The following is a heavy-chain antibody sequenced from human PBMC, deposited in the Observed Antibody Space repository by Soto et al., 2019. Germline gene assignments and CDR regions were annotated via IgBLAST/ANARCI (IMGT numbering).Heavy chain of an antibody. V-gene: IGHV3-23*01. CDR2: ISGSGGST. Sequence: GGSLRLSCAASGFTFSSYAMSWVRQAPGKGLEWVSAISGSGGSTYYADSVKGRFAISRDNSKNTLYLQMNSLRAEDTAVYYCAKVRHYYDSSGYYYFPLGYWGQGTLVTVSS. CDR3: AKVRHYYDSSGYYYFPLGY. J-gene: IGHJ4*02. D-gene: IGHD3-22*01. CDR1: GFTFSSYA.